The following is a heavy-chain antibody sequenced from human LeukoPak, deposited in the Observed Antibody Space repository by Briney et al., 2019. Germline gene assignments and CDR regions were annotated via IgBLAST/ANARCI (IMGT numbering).Heavy chain of an antibody. CDR3: AKKGIAVAGTLAYYFDY. D-gene: IGHD6-19*01. J-gene: IGHJ4*02. CDR2: ISGSGGST. V-gene: IGHV3-23*01. CDR1: GFTFSSYA. Sequence: GGSLRLSCAASGFTFSSYAMSWVRQAPGKGLEWVSAISGSGGSTYYADSVKGRFTISRDNSKNTLYLQVNSLRAEDTAVYYCAKKGIAVAGTLAYYFDYWGQGTLVTVSS.